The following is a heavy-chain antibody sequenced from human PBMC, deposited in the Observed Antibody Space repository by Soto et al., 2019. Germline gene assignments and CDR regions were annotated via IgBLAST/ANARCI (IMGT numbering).Heavy chain of an antibody. J-gene: IGHJ6*02. V-gene: IGHV1-69*12. D-gene: IGHD6-19*01. CDR3: ARGNSVPRGWSYYYYGMDV. CDR2: IIPIFGTA. CDR1: GGTFSSYA. Sequence: QVQLVQSGAEVKKPGSSVKVSCKASGGTFSSYAISWVRQAPGQGLEWMGGIIPIFGTANYAQKFQGRVTITADESTSTAYMELSSLRSEDTAVYYCARGNSVPRGWSYYYYGMDVWGQGTTVTVSS.